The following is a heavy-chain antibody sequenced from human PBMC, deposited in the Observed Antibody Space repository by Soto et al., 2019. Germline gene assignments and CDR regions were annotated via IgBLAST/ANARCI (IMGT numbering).Heavy chain of an antibody. V-gene: IGHV1-2*02. D-gene: IGHD2-8*01. CDR1: GYTFTGYY. J-gene: IGHJ5*02. CDR2: IDPNSGGT. Sequence: ASVKVSCKASGYTFTGYYMHWVRQAPGQGLEWMGWIDPNSGGTSYAQKFQGRVTMTRDTSISTAYMELSRLRSDDTAVYYCARDGNGIVLMVGDNWFDPWGQGTLVTVSS. CDR3: ARDGNGIVLMVGDNWFDP.